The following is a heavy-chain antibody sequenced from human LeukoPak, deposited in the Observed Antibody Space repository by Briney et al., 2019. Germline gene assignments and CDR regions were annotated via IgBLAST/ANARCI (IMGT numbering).Heavy chain of an antibody. CDR2: INQDGSQK. J-gene: IGHJ4*02. D-gene: IGHD4-17*01. CDR1: EFTFSRYW. Sequence: GGSLRLSCAASEFTFSRYWMSWVRQAPGKGLEWVANINQDGSQKYYLDSVKGRFTISRDNAKNSLYLLMNSLRAEDTAVYYCARAHYGDPYPNDYWGQGTLVTVSS. CDR3: ARAHYGDPYPNDY. V-gene: IGHV3-7*01.